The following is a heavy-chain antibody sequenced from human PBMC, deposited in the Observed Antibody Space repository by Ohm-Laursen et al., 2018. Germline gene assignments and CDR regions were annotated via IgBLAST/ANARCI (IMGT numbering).Heavy chain of an antibody. D-gene: IGHD3-10*01. CDR3: AVGQGN. CDR2: ISWNSGSI. Sequence: SLRLSCAASGFTFDDYAMHWVRQAPGKGLEWVSGISWNSGSIGYADSVKGRFTISRDNAKNSLYLQMNSLRAEDTAVYYCAVGQGNWGQGTLVTVSS. V-gene: IGHV3-9*01. CDR1: GFTFDDYA. J-gene: IGHJ4*02.